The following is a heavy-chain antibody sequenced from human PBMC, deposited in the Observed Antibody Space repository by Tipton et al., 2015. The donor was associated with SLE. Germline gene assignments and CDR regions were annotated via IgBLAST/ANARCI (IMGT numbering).Heavy chain of an antibody. J-gene: IGHJ6*03. V-gene: IGHV4-59*01. Sequence: TLSLTCTVSGGSISSYYWSWIRQPPGKGLEWIGYIYYSGSTNYNPSLKSRVTISVDTSKNQLSLKLSSVTAADTAVYYCARGLGYCSSTSCPEGGYYYYYMDVWGKGTTVTVSS. CDR3: ARGLGYCSSTSCPEGGYYYYYMDV. CDR2: IYYSGST. D-gene: IGHD2-2*01. CDR1: GGSISSYY.